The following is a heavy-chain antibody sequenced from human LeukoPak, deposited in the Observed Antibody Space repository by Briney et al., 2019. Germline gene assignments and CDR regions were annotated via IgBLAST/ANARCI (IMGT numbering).Heavy chain of an antibody. V-gene: IGHV3-33*01. CDR1: GFTFSSYG. Sequence: GGSLRLSCAASGFTFSSYGMHWVRQAPGKGLEWVAVIWYDGSNKYYADSVKGRFTISRDNSKNTLYLQMNSLRAEDTAVYYCAGDQRSDYYDSSGYFDYWGQGTLVTVSS. J-gene: IGHJ4*02. D-gene: IGHD3-22*01. CDR2: IWYDGSNK. CDR3: AGDQRSDYYDSSGYFDY.